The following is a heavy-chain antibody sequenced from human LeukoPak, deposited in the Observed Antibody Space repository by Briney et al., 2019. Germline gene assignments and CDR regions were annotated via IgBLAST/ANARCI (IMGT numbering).Heavy chain of an antibody. CDR3: ARDQGGITGTPYYYGMDV. D-gene: IGHD1-20*01. CDR1: GRTFSSYA. Sequence: SVKVSCKASGRTFSSYAISWVRQAPGQGLEWMGRSIPILGIANYAQKFQGRVTITADKSTSTAYMELSSLRSEDTAVYYCARDQGGITGTPYYYGMDVWGQGTTVTVSS. V-gene: IGHV1-69*04. J-gene: IGHJ6*02. CDR2: SIPILGIA.